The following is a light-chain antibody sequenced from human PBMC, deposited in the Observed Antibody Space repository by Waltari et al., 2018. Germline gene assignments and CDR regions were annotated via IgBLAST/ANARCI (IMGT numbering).Light chain of an antibody. Sequence: DIVMTQSPDSLAVSLGARATINCKSSKSVLYSSNNKNYLDWYQQKPGQPPKLLIYWASTRESGVPDRFSGSGSGTDFTLTISSLQAEDVAVYYCQQYYSTPWTFGQGTKVEIK. CDR3: QQYYSTPWT. CDR1: KSVLYSSNNKNY. J-gene: IGKJ1*01. CDR2: WAS. V-gene: IGKV4-1*01.